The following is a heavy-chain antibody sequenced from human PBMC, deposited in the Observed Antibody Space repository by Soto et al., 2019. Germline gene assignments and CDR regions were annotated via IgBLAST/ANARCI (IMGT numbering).Heavy chain of an antibody. CDR1: GGSFSGYY. J-gene: IGHJ5*02. V-gene: IGHV4-34*01. CDR3: ARADWCDP. CDR2: INHSGST. Sequence: QVQLQQWGAGLLKPSETLSLTCAVYGGSFSGYYWSWIRQPPGKGLEWIGEINHSGSTNYNPSLKSRVTISVDTSKNQFSLTLSSVTAADTAVYYCARADWCDPWGQGTLVTVSS.